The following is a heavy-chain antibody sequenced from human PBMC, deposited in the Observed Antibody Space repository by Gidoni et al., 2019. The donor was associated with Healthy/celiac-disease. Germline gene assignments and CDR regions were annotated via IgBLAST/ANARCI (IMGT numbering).Heavy chain of an antibody. J-gene: IGHJ4*02. CDR2: IYYSGST. D-gene: IGHD3-22*01. CDR3: ARGGDSSGYHANDY. Sequence: QVQLQESGSGLVKPSETLSLTCTVSGGSISSYYWSWIRQPPGKGLEWIGYIYYSGSTNYNPSLKSRVTISVDTSKNQFSLKRSSVTAADTAVYYCARGGDSSGYHANDYWGQGTLVTVSS. CDR1: GGSISSYY. V-gene: IGHV4-59*01.